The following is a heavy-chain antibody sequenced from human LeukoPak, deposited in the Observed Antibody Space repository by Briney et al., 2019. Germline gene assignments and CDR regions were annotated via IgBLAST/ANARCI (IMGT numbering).Heavy chain of an antibody. V-gene: IGHV3-21*01. Sequence: GGSLRLSCAASGFTFSSYSMNWVRQAPGKGLGWVSSISSSSSYIYYADSVKGRFTISRDNAKNSLYLQMNSLRAEDTAVYYCAREGYYYDSSGRNDAFDIWGQGTMVTVSS. CDR3: AREGYYYDSSGRNDAFDI. D-gene: IGHD3-22*01. CDR2: ISSSSSYI. CDR1: GFTFSSYS. J-gene: IGHJ3*02.